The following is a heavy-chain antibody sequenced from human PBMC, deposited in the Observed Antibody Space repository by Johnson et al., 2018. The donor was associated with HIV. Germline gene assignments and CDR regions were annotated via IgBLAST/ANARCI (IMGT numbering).Heavy chain of an antibody. V-gene: IGHV3-48*03. CDR1: GFTFSSYA. CDR3: AKEDCSAIVCSDDGFHL. Sequence: VQLVESGGGLVQPGGSLRLSCAASGFTFSSYAMHWVRQAPGKGLEWVSYISSSGSTIYYADSVKGRFTVSRDSSKTTLFLQMKSLRPEDTAVYFWAKEDCSAIVCSDDGFHLWGQGTMVTLSS. CDR2: ISSSGSTI. J-gene: IGHJ3*01. D-gene: IGHD2-15*01.